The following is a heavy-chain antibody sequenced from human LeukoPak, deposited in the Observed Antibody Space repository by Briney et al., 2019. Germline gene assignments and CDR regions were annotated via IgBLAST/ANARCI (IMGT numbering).Heavy chain of an antibody. CDR1: GGTFSSYA. CDR2: IIPIFGTA. D-gene: IGHD2-15*01. Sequence: ASVKVSCKASGGTFSSYAISWVRQAPGQGLEWMGGIIPIFGTANYAQKFQGRVTITADESTSTAYMELSSLRSEDTAVYYCASGGYGQYYFDYWGQGTLVTASS. J-gene: IGHJ4*02. V-gene: IGHV1-69*01. CDR3: ASGGYGQYYFDY.